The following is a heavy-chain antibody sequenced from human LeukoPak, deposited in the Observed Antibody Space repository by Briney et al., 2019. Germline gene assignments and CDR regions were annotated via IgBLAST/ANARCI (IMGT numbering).Heavy chain of an antibody. V-gene: IGHV3-7*01. J-gene: IGHJ4*02. Sequence: QAGGSLRLXCEASTFTFTPGWMSWVRQAPGKGLEWVAMMKRDGGEKHYVDSVRGRFTISRDNAKNSLYLQMDSLRDEDTAVYYCASLDTAHPSGVHWGQGTLVTVSS. CDR3: ASLDTAHPSGVH. CDR2: MKRDGGEK. CDR1: TFTFTPGW. D-gene: IGHD5-18*01.